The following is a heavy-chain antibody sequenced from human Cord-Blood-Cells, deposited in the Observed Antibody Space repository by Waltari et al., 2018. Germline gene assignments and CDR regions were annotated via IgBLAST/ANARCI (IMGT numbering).Heavy chain of an antibody. D-gene: IGHD2-8*01. CDR2: ISSSSSCI. Sequence: EVQLVESGGGLVKPGGSLRLSCAASGFTFSSYSMNWVRQAPGKGLEWVSSISSSSSCIYYADSVRGRFTISRDNAKNSLYLQMNSLRAEDTAVYYCARVVGYCTNGVCYAFDIWGQGTMVTVSS. CDR1: GFTFSSYS. CDR3: ARVVGYCTNGVCYAFDI. J-gene: IGHJ3*02. V-gene: IGHV3-21*01.